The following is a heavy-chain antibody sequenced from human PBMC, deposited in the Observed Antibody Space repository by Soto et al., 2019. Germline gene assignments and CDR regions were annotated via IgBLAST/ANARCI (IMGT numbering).Heavy chain of an antibody. V-gene: IGHV1-69*13. D-gene: IGHD5-18*01. Sequence: GASVKVSCKASGGTFSSYAISWVRQAPGQGLEWMGGIIPIFGTANYAQKFQGRVTITADESTSTAYMELSSLRSEDTAVYYCARAKDTAMAYYYYYGMDVWGQGTTVTVSS. CDR2: IIPIFGTA. J-gene: IGHJ6*02. CDR3: ARAKDTAMAYYYYYGMDV. CDR1: GGTFSSYA.